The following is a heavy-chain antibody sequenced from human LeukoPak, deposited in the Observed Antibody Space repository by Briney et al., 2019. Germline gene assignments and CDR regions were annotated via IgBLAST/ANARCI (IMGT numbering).Heavy chain of an antibody. J-gene: IGHJ4*02. CDR2: IYNSETT. V-gene: IGHV4-59*08. Sequence: SETLSLTCTVSGDSISSYYWSWIRQPPGKGLEWIGYIYNSETTNYNPSLESRVTISVDTSKNQFSLKLSSVTAADTAVYYCARHDNIVVVVAALAFDCWGQGTLVTVSS. D-gene: IGHD2-15*01. CDR3: ARHDNIVVVVAALAFDC. CDR1: GDSISSYY.